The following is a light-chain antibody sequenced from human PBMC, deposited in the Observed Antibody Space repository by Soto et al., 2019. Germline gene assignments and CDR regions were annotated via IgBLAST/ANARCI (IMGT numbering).Light chain of an antibody. CDR3: QQYGTSPRT. CDR1: QSVSSSY. CDR2: GAS. Sequence: EIVLTQSPGTLSLSPGERATLSCRASQSVSSSYLVWYQQKPDQAPRLLIYGASSRATGIPDRFSGSGSGTDFTLTITRLEAEDFAVYYCQQYGTSPRTFGQGTKLEIK. V-gene: IGKV3-20*01. J-gene: IGKJ2*01.